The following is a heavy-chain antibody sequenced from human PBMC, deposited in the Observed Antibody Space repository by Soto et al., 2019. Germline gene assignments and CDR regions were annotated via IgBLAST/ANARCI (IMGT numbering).Heavy chain of an antibody. D-gene: IGHD2-15*01. Sequence: ASVKVSCKASGYTFTGYYMHWVRQAPGPGLEWMGWINPNSGGTNYAQKFQGRVTMTRDTSISTAYMELSRLRSDDTAVYYCAREYGYCSGGSCYANWFDPWGQGTLVTVS. J-gene: IGHJ5*02. CDR1: GYTFTGYY. V-gene: IGHV1-2*02. CDR2: INPNSGGT. CDR3: AREYGYCSGGSCYANWFDP.